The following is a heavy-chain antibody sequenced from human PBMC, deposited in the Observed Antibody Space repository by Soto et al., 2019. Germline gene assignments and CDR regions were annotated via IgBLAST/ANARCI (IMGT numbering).Heavy chain of an antibody. CDR1: GFTFDDYA. V-gene: IGHV3-9*01. CDR3: AKGVAYSYGYGDMDV. J-gene: IGHJ6*02. CDR2: ISWNSGSI. D-gene: IGHD5-18*01. Sequence: HPGGSLRLSCAASGFTFDDYAMHWVRQAPGKGLEWVSGISWNSGSIGYADSVKGRFTISRDNAKNSLYLQMNSLRAEDTALYYCAKGVAYSYGYGDMDVWGQGTTVTVSS.